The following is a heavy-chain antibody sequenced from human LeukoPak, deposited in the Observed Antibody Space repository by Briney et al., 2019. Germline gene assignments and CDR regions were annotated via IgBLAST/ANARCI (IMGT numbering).Heavy chain of an antibody. J-gene: IGHJ4*02. Sequence: GGSLRLSCAASGFTFSNAWMVWVRQAPGKGLEWVGRIKSKTDGGTTDYAAPVKGRFTISRDGSKNTLYLEMNSLKTEDTAVYYCTTRGSDSGCPFFWGQGTLVTVSS. CDR3: TTRGSDSGCPFF. CDR1: GFTFSNAW. V-gene: IGHV3-15*01. D-gene: IGHD3-10*01. CDR2: IKSKTDGGTT.